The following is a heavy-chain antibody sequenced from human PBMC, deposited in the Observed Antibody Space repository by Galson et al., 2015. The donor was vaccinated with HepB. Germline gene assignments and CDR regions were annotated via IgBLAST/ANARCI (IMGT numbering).Heavy chain of an antibody. CDR2: FDPEDGET. Sequence: SVKVSCKVSGTTLTELSMHWVRQAPGKGLEWMGGFDPEDGETIYAQKFQGRVTMTEDTSTDTAYMELSSLRSEDAAVYYCATPSYRYSSTLYGDYYYYGMDVWGQGTTVTVSS. D-gene: IGHD6-13*01. CDR3: ATPSYRYSSTLYGDYYYYGMDV. CDR1: GTTLTELS. J-gene: IGHJ6*02. V-gene: IGHV1-24*01.